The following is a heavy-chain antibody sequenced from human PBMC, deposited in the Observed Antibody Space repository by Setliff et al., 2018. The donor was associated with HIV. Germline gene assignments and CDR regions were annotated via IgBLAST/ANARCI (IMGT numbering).Heavy chain of an antibody. V-gene: IGHV4-4*02. Sequence: PSETLSLTCAVSGGSISSSNWWSWVRQPPGKGLEWIGEIYHSGSTNYNPSLQSRVSISVDKSKNQFSLKLSSVTAADTAVYYCAGGLGEAVAGGDAFDIWGQGTMVT. CDR1: GGSISSSNW. D-gene: IGHD6-19*01. CDR2: IYHSGST. J-gene: IGHJ3*02. CDR3: AGGLGEAVAGGDAFDI.